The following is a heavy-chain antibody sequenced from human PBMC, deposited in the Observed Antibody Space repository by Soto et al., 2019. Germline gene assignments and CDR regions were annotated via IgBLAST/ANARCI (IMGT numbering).Heavy chain of an antibody. J-gene: IGHJ3*02. D-gene: IGHD1-26*01. CDR1: GGTFSSYA. V-gene: IGHV1-69*13. CDR2: IIPIFGTA. CDR3: ASVVGATRTGAFDI. Sequence: GASVKVSCKASGGTFSSYAISWVRQAPGQGLEWMGGIIPIFGTANYAQKFQGRVTITADESTSTAYMELSSLRSEDTAVYYCASVVGATRTGAFDIWGQGTMVTVSS.